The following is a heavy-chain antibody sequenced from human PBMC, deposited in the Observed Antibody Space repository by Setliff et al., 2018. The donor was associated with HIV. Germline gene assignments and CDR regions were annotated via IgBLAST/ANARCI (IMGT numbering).Heavy chain of an antibody. D-gene: IGHD3-22*01. CDR3: ARGTGDTSGYYYYSEYFQN. J-gene: IGHJ1*01. Sequence: PSETLSLTCTVSGGSISSHYWSWIRQPAGKGLEWIGRIYTSGNTNYNPSLKSRVTISVDTSKNQFSLKLSSVTAADTAVYYCARGTGDTSGYYYYSEYFQNWGQGTLVTVSS. CDR1: GGSISSHY. V-gene: IGHV4-4*07. CDR2: IYTSGNT.